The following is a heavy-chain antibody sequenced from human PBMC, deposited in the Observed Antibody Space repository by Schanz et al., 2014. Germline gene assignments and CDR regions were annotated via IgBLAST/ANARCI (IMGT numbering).Heavy chain of an antibody. Sequence: VHLLESGGGLVQPGGSLRLSCLASGFAFSSYGMNWLRQAPGKGLEWVSYIGNGGVTIYYADSVKGRFTISRDNSKTTLYLQMNSLRAEDTAVYYCARIGGSVFDYWAQGTLVTVSS. CDR2: IGNGGVTI. V-gene: IGHV3-48*04. J-gene: IGHJ4*02. D-gene: IGHD3-10*01. CDR3: ARIGGSVFDY. CDR1: GFAFSSYG.